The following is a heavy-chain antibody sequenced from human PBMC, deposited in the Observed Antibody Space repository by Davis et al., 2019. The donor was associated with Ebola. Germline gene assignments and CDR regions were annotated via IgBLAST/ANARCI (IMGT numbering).Heavy chain of an antibody. CDR2: IYYSGTT. CDR3: VRGSDAYKTGY. D-gene: IGHD3-16*01. J-gene: IGHJ4*02. CDR1: GGSISSYY. V-gene: IGHV4-59*01. Sequence: MPSETLSLTCTVSGGSISSYYLSWIRQPPGKGLEWIGYIYYSGTTNYNPSLKSRVTMSVDTSKNQFSLEVRSVTAADTAFYYCVRGSDAYKTGYWGQGTLVTVSS.